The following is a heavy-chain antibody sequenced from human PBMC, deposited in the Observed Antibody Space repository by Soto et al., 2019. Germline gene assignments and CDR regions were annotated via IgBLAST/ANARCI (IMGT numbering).Heavy chain of an antibody. CDR1: GGSFSGYY. D-gene: IGHD3-3*01. CDR3: ARGRTIFGVVNPPDY. J-gene: IGHJ4*02. Sequence: ASETLSLTCAVYGGSFSGYYWSWIRQPPGKGLEWIGEINHSGSTNYNPSLKSRVTISVDTSKNQFSLKLSSVTAADTAVYYCARGRTIFGVVNPPDYWGQGTLVTVSS. CDR2: INHSGST. V-gene: IGHV4-34*01.